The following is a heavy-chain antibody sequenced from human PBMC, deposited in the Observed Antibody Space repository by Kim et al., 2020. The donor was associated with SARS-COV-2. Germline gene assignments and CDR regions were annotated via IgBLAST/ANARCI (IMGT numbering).Heavy chain of an antibody. CDR2: MNPNSGNT. V-gene: IGHV1-8*01. Sequence: ASVKVSCKASGYTFTSYDINWVRQATGQGLEWMGWMNPNSGNTGYAQKFQGRVTMTRNTSISTAYMELSSLRSEDTAVYYRARLSIAAAGFDPWGQGTLVTVSS. CDR3: ARLSIAAAGFDP. D-gene: IGHD6-13*01. J-gene: IGHJ5*02. CDR1: GYTFTSYD.